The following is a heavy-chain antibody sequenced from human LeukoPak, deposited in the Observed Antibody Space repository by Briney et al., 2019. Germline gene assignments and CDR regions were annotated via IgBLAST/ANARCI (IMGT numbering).Heavy chain of an antibody. V-gene: IGHV3-7*01. D-gene: IGHD6-6*01. J-gene: IGHJ4*02. CDR2: IKQDGSEK. CDR3: ASGGSSDPFDY. Sequence: GGSLRLTCAASGFTFSSYWMSWVRQAPGKGLEWVANIKQDGSEKYYVDSVKGRFTISRDNAKSSLYLHMNSLRAEDTAVYYCASGGSSDPFDYWGQGTLVTVSS. CDR1: GFTFSSYW.